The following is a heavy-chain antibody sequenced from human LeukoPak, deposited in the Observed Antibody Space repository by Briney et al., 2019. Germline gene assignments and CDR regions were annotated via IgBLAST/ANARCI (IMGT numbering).Heavy chain of an antibody. CDR2: ITTDGSGT. D-gene: IGHD1-26*01. CDR1: GFTFGRYW. CDR3: ARGAIVGANFDY. V-gene: IGHV3-74*01. J-gene: IGHJ4*02. Sequence: GGSLRLSCADSGFTFGRYWMHWARQAPGKGLVWVSHITTDGSGTSYADSVKGRFTISRDNAKNTLYLQMSSLRAEDTAVYYCARGAIVGANFDYWGQGTLVTVSS.